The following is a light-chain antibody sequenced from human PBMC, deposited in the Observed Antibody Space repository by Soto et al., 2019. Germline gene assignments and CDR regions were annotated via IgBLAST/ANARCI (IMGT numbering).Light chain of an antibody. CDR2: GAY. Sequence: EIVLTQSPGTLSLSPGERATLSCRASQSVSSSYLAWYQQKAGQAPRLLIYGAYIRATGLPDRFSGSGSGKDFTITISRLEPEDFAVYYCQQYGSSGTFGQGTKVDIK. V-gene: IGKV3-20*01. CDR1: QSVSSSY. CDR3: QQYGSSGT. J-gene: IGKJ1*01.